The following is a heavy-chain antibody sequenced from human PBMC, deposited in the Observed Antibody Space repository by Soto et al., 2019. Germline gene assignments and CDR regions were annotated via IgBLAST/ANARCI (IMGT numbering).Heavy chain of an antibody. CDR1: GGSISSSNW. Sequence: QVQLQESGPGLVKPSGTLSLTCAVSGGSISSSNWWSWVRQPPGKGLECIGEIYHSGSTNYNPSLTSRVTISVDKSKNQFSLKLSSVTAADTAVYYCARAAMGGSSWPFDYWGQGTLVTVSS. D-gene: IGHD6-13*01. J-gene: IGHJ4*02. V-gene: IGHV4-4*02. CDR2: IYHSGST. CDR3: ARAAMGGSSWPFDY.